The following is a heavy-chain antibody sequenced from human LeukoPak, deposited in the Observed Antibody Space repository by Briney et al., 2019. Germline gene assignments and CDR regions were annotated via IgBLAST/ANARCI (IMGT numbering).Heavy chain of an antibody. Sequence: SETPSLTCTVSGGSTSSYYWSWIRQPPGKGLEWIGEINHSGSTNYNPSLKSRVTISVDTSKNQFSLKLSSVTAADTAVYYCARGRSITMVRGVIRGYWFDPWGQGTLVTVSS. J-gene: IGHJ5*02. V-gene: IGHV4-34*01. CDR2: INHSGST. D-gene: IGHD3-10*01. CDR3: ARGRSITMVRGVIRGYWFDP. CDR1: GGSTSSYY.